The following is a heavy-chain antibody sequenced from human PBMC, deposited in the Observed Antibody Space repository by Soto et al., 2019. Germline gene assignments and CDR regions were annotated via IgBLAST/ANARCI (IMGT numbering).Heavy chain of an antibody. J-gene: IGHJ4*02. CDR1: GDTFNFYS. D-gene: IGHD3-10*01. V-gene: IGHV1-69*02. CDR3: AGSYGSGYRAFDY. Sequence: QVQLVQSGAEVKRPGSTVKVSCKASGDTFNFYSINWVRQAPGLGLEWMGRVNPIVSMSNYAQKFQGRVKMTADKSTGTAYMELSSLRSEDTAIYYCAGSYGSGYRAFDYWGQGALVTVSS. CDR2: VNPIVSMS.